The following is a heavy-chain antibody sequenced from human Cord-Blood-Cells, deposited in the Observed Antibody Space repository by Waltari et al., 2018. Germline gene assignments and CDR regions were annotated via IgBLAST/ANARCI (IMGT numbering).Heavy chain of an antibody. CDR3: ARGRGRPNSSSFDY. CDR2: INHSGST. Sequence: QVQLQQWGAGPLKPSETLSLTCAVYGGSFSGYYWSWIRQPPGKGLEWIGEINHSGSTNYNPSLKSRVTISVDTSKNQFSLKLSSVTAADTAVYYCARGRGRPNSSSFDYWGQGTLVTVSS. V-gene: IGHV4-34*01. D-gene: IGHD6-6*01. J-gene: IGHJ4*02. CDR1: GGSFSGYY.